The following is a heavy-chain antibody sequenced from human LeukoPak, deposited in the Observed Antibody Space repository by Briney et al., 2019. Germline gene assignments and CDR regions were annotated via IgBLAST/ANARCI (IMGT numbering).Heavy chain of an antibody. V-gene: IGHV1-18*01. CDR3: ARSAAARGYHYMDV. J-gene: IGHJ6*03. CDR1: GYTFTSYG. D-gene: IGHD6-6*01. CDR2: ISAYNGNT. Sequence: ASVKVSCKASGYTFTSYGISWVRQAPGQGLEWMGWISAYNGNTNYAQKLQGRVTMTTDTSTSTAYMELRSLRSDDTAVYYCARSAAARGYHYMDVWGKGTTVTVSS.